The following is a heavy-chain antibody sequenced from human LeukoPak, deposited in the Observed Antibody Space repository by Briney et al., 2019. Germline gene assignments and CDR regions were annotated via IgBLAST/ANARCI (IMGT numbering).Heavy chain of an antibody. J-gene: IGHJ6*03. CDR2: INPNSAGT. CDR1: GYMFITYY. CDR3: ARGPDGSGTFNSIYYNFNMDV. V-gene: IGHV1-2*02. Sequence: ASVKVSCKASGYMFITYYLHWVRHAPGQGPEWMGYINPNSAGTDYAQKFKGRVTMTRDTSITTAYMELSRLTSDDTAVYYCARGPDGSGTFNSIYYNFNMDVWGQGTTVTVSS. D-gene: IGHD3-10*01.